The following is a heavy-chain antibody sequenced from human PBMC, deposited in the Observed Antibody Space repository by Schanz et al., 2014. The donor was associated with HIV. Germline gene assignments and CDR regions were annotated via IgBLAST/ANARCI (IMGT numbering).Heavy chain of an antibody. CDR3: AKGSNYYGLDV. Sequence: EVQLLDSGGGLVQPGGSLRLSCAASGFIFNNYAMNWVRQAPGKGLEWVSSISGSVGSTYYADSVKGRFTISRDNSKNTLYLQMNTLRAEDTAVYYCAKGSNYYGLDVWGQGTTVTVSS. V-gene: IGHV3-23*01. J-gene: IGHJ6*02. D-gene: IGHD3-10*01. CDR2: ISGSVGST. CDR1: GFIFNNYA.